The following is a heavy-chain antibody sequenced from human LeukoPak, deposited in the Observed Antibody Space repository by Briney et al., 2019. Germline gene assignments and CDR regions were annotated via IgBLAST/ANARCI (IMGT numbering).Heavy chain of an antibody. CDR2: IYHSGST. CDR1: GYSISSGYY. D-gene: IGHD3-10*01. Sequence: SETLSLTCTVSGYSISSGYYWGWIRQPPGQGLEWIGSIYHSGSTYYNPSLKSRVTISVDTSKNQFSLKLSSVTAADTAVYYCARDVWFGELYHWFDPWGQGTLVTVSS. J-gene: IGHJ5*02. CDR3: ARDVWFGELYHWFDP. V-gene: IGHV4-38-2*02.